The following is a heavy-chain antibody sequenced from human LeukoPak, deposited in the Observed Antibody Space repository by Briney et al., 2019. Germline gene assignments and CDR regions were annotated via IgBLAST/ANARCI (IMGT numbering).Heavy chain of an antibody. CDR2: IYYSGST. Sequence: SETLSLTCTVSGGSISSYYWSWIRQPPGKGLEWIGYIYYSGSTKYNPSLKSRVTISVDKSKNQFSLKLSSVTAADTAVYYCARGARAGYNLEPFDYWGREPWSPSPQ. J-gene: IGHJ4*02. D-gene: IGHD5-24*01. CDR1: GGSISSYY. V-gene: IGHV4-59*08. CDR3: ARGARAGYNLEPFDY.